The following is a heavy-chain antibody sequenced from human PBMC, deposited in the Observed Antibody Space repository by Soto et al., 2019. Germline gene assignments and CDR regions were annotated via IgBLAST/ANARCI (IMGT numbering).Heavy chain of an antibody. V-gene: IGHV5-51*01. CDR3: ARQGYCSITACYTVDY. J-gene: IGHJ4*02. Sequence: GESLKISCKGSGYTFTNYWIGWVRQMPGKGPEWMGIIYPGDSDTKYNPSFQGQVTISADKSVSTAYLQWSSLKASDTAMYYCARQGYCSITACYTVDYWGQGTLVTVSS. CDR2: IYPGDSDT. CDR1: GYTFTNYW. D-gene: IGHD2-2*02.